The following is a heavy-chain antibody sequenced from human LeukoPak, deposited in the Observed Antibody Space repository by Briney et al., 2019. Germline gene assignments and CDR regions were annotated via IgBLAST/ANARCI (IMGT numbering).Heavy chain of an antibody. CDR2: IYYSGST. V-gene: IGHV4-39*02. J-gene: IGHJ5*02. Sequence: AETLSLTCTVSGGSISRSSYYWVWIRQPPGTGLEWIGSIYYSGSTYYNPSLKSRVTISVDTSKNQYSLKLSSVIAADTAVYYCARDQEYSRGNWFEPWGQGTLVTVSS. D-gene: IGHD3-22*01. CDR3: ARDQEYSRGNWFEP. CDR1: GGSISRSSYY.